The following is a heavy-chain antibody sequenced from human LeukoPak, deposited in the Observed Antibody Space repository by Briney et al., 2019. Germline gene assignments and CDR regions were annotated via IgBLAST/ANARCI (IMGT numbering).Heavy chain of an antibody. CDR3: AREGSAFDI. J-gene: IGHJ3*02. CDR1: SGSISTSNYY. CDR2: IFYSGST. Sequence: ASETLSLTCTVSSGSISTSNYYWGWVRQPPGKALEWIENIFYSGSTYYSPSLNSRVTISLDTSRNQFSLKLNSVTAADTAVYYCAREGSAFDICGQGTMVTVSS. V-gene: IGHV4-39*07.